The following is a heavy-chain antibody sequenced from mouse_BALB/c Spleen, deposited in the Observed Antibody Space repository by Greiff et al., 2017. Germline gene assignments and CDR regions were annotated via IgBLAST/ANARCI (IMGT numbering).Heavy chain of an antibody. D-gene: IGHD2-2*01. CDR1: GFTFSSFG. J-gene: IGHJ3*01. CDR3: ARGGYPEAWFAY. V-gene: IGHV5-17*02. CDR2: ISSGSSTI. Sequence: EVHLVESGGGLVQPGGSRKLSCAASGFTFSSFGMHWVRQAPEKGLEWVAYISSGSSTIYYADTVKGRFTISRDNPKNTLFLQMTSLRSEDTAMYYCARGGYPEAWFAYWGQGTLVTVSA.